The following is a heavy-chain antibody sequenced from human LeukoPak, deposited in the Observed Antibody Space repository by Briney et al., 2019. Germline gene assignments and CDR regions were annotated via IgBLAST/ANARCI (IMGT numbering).Heavy chain of an antibody. CDR2: IYYSGST. J-gene: IGHJ5*02. V-gene: IGHV4-34*01. Sequence: SETLSLTCAVYGGSFSGYYWGWIRQPPGKGLEWIGSIYYSGSTYYNPSLKSRVTISVDTSKNQFSLKLSSVTAADTAVYYCARDLGYCSGGSCYGYNWFDPWGQGTLVTVSS. D-gene: IGHD2-15*01. CDR3: ARDLGYCSGGSCYGYNWFDP. CDR1: GGSFSGYY.